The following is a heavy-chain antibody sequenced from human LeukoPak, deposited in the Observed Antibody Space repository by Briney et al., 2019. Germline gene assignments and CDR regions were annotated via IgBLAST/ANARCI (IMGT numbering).Heavy chain of an antibody. CDR2: INPSGGST. CDR3: ARFCSSGSCYRDAPDYYYYGMDV. D-gene: IGHD2-15*01. Sequence: ASVKVSCKASGYTFTSYYMHWVRQAPGQGLEWMGIINPSGGSTSYAQKFQGRVTMTRDTSTSTVYMELSSLRSEDTAVYYCARFCSSGSCYRDAPDYYYYGMDVWGQGTTVTVSS. V-gene: IGHV1-46*01. CDR1: GYTFTSYY. J-gene: IGHJ6*02.